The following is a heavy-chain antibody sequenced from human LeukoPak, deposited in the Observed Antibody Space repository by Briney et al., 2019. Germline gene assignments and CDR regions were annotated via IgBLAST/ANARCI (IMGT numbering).Heavy chain of an antibody. J-gene: IGHJ4*02. Sequence: ASVKVSCKASGYTFSSYGISWVRQAPGQGLEWMGWISASNGNTNYAQKLQGRVTMTTDTSTSTAYMELRSLRSDDTAVYYCAREEGDSYSGSYQYYFDYWGQGTLVTVSS. CDR3: AREEGDSYSGSYQYYFDY. CDR2: ISASNGNT. CDR1: GYTFSSYG. V-gene: IGHV1-18*01. D-gene: IGHD1-26*01.